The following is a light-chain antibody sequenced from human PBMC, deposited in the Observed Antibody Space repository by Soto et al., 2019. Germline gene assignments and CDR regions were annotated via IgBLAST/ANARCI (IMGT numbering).Light chain of an antibody. CDR1: SSNIGAGYD. Sequence: QPVLTQPPSVSGAPGQRVTISCTGSSSNIGAGYDVHWYQQLPGTPPKLLIYGNSNRPSGVPDRFSGSKSGTSASLAITGLQAEDEADYYCQSYDSSLSGSVFGGGTKVTVL. CDR3: QSYDSSLSGSV. V-gene: IGLV1-40*01. J-gene: IGLJ3*02. CDR2: GNS.